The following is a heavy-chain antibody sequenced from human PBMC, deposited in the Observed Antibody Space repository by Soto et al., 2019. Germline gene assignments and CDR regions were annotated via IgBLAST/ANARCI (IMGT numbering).Heavy chain of an antibody. CDR2: IWYDGSNK. CDR1: GFTFSSYG. CDR3: ARDCPPNSGSYSCGDAFDI. Sequence: QVQLVESGGGVVQPGRSLRLSCAASGFTFSSYGMHWVRQAPGKGLEWVAVIWYDGSNKYYADSVKGRFTISRDNSKNPLYLQMNSLRAEDTAVYYCARDCPPNSGSYSCGDAFDIWGQGTMVTVSS. V-gene: IGHV3-33*01. J-gene: IGHJ3*02. D-gene: IGHD1-26*01.